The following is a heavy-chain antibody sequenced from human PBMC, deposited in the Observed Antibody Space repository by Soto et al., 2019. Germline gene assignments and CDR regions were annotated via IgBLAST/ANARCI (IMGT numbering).Heavy chain of an antibody. J-gene: IGHJ3*02. CDR1: GSTFSSYA. Sequence: LRLSCAASGSTFSSYAMSWVRQAPGKGLEWVSAISGSGGSTYYADSVKGRFTISRDNSKNTLYLQMNSLRAEDTAVYYCAKDPKGGAGYRNAFDIWGQGTMVTVSS. D-gene: IGHD4-4*01. CDR3: AKDPKGGAGYRNAFDI. CDR2: ISGSGGST. V-gene: IGHV3-23*01.